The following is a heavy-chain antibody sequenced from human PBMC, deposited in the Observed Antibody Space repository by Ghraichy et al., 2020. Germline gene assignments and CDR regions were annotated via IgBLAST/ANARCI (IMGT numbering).Heavy chain of an antibody. V-gene: IGHV4-34*01. D-gene: IGHD3-22*01. Sequence: SQTLSLTCAVYGGSFSGYYWSWIRQPPGKGLEWIGEINHSGSTNYNPSLKSRVTISVDTSKNQFSLKLSSVTAADTAVYYCARGLDYYDSSGFSAYWGQGTLVTVSS. CDR3: ARGLDYYDSSGFSAY. CDR1: GGSFSGYY. J-gene: IGHJ4*02. CDR2: INHSGST.